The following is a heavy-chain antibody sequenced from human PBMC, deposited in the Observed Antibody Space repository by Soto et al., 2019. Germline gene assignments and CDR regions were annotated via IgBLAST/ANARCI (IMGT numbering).Heavy chain of an antibody. CDR3: ARDPFSSSWDEGDS. D-gene: IGHD6-13*01. V-gene: IGHV3-48*02. Sequence: EVQLVESGGGLVQPGGSLRLSCAASGFTFIRYNMNWVRQAPGKGLEWISYISGTSAKIQYADAVKGRFTISRDNAKNSLYLQMNSLRDEDTALYYFARDPFSSSWDEGDSWGHGTLVTVSS. J-gene: IGHJ5*01. CDR1: GFTFIRYN. CDR2: ISGTSAKI.